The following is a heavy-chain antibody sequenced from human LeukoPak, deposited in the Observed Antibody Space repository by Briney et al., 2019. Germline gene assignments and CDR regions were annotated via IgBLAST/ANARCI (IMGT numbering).Heavy chain of an antibody. CDR3: AKDPEWLGIYYFDY. J-gene: IGHJ4*02. CDR1: GFTFSSYA. V-gene: IGHV3-23*01. Sequence: PGGSLRLSCAVSGFTFSSYAMSWVRQAPGKGLEWVSAISGSGGSTYYADSVKGRFTISRDNSKNTLYLQMNSLRAEDTAVYYCAKDPEWLGIYYFDYWGQGTLVTVSS. D-gene: IGHD5-12*01. CDR2: ISGSGGST.